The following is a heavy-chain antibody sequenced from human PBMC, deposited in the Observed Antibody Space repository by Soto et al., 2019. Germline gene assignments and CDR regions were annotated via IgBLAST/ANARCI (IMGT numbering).Heavy chain of an antibody. CDR2: IYYSGST. J-gene: IGHJ6*02. CDR3: ARQMWIQLSYYYYYGMDV. CDR1: GGSISSSSYY. Sequence: SETLSLTCTVSGGSISSSSYYWGWIRHPPGKGLEWIGSIYYSGSTYYNPSLKSRVAISVDTSKNQFSLKLSSVTAADTAVYYCARQMWIQLSYYYYYGMDVWGQGTTVTVSS. V-gene: IGHV4-39*01. D-gene: IGHD5-18*01.